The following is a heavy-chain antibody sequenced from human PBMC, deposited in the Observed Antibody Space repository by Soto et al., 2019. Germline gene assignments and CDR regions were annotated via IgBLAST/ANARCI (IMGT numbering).Heavy chain of an antibody. J-gene: IGHJ1*01. Sequence: PGGSLRLSCVASGFRFSDYYMSWVRQAPGKGLEWISWISSTDGSTDYADSVRGRFTVSRDDAKNSLYLQMNNLRVEDTALYYCARASPGPWILFQKWGQGTLVTVSS. CDR1: GFRFSDYY. V-gene: IGHV3-11*06. CDR3: ARASPGPWILFQK. CDR2: ISSTDGST. D-gene: IGHD2-2*03.